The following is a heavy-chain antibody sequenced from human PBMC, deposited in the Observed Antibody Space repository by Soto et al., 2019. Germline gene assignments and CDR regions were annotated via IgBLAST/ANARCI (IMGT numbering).Heavy chain of an antibody. CDR2: IYYSGTT. D-gene: IGHD6-13*01. V-gene: IGHV4-31*03. J-gene: IGHJ4*02. CDR3: ARVGDKYSSSWHTYDY. CDR1: GLSIKTGGYY. Sequence: SETLSLTCTVSGLSIKTGGYYWTWIRQNPEGGLEWIGYIYYSGTTYLNPSLESRISMSVDLSMNQFSMRLTSVTDADTAVYYCARVGDKYSSSWHTYDYWGQGTLVTVSS.